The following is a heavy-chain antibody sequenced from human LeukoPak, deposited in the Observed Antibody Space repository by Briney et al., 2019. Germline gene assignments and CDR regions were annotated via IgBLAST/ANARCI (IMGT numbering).Heavy chain of an antibody. CDR3: ARGGRLTMLRGVISY. J-gene: IGHJ4*02. CDR2: IKEDGSEK. V-gene: IGHV3-7*01. D-gene: IGHD3-10*01. CDR1: GFIFSTYW. Sequence: GGSLRPSCAASGFIFSTYWMSWVRQAPGKGLEWVANIKEDGSEKYYVDSVKGRFTISRDNAKNSLYLQLNSPRAEDTAVYYCARGGRLTMLRGVISYWGQGTLVTVSS.